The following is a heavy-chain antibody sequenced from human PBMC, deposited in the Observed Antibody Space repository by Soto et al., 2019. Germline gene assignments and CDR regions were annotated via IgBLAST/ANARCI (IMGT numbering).Heavy chain of an antibody. J-gene: IGHJ4*02. CDR2: INSSATRT. V-gene: IGHV3-74*01. Sequence: GGSLRLSCAASGFPFSRQWMHWVRQAPGKGLVWVSRINSSATRTSYPDSVKGRSTISRDNSKNTLSLQMNSLRAEDTAVYYCAKTLGLVNPFDYWGQGTLVTVS. CDR3: AKTLGLVNPFDY. CDR1: GFPFSRQW. D-gene: IGHD2-8*02.